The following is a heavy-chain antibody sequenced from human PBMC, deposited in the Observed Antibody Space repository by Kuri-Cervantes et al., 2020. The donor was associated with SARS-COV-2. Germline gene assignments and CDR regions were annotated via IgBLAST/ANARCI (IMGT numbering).Heavy chain of an antibody. J-gene: IGHJ5*02. D-gene: IGHD3-3*01. V-gene: IGHV4-34*01. CDR3: ARVISITIFGVAIRGHGWFDP. CDR1: GGSFSGYY. CDR2: INHSGST. Sequence: ESLKISCAVYGGSFSGYYWSWIRQPPGKGLEWIGEINHSGSTNYNPSLKSRVTISVDRSKNQFSLKLSSVTAADTAVYYCARVISITIFGVAIRGHGWFDPWGQGNLVNVSS.